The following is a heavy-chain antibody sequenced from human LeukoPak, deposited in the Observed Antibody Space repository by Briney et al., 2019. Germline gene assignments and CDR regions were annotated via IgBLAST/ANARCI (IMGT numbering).Heavy chain of an antibody. J-gene: IGHJ4*02. D-gene: IGHD1-14*01. V-gene: IGHV4-34*01. CDR3: ARGRISGTNFDY. CDR1: GGSFSGYY. Sequence: SDTLSLTCAVYGGSFSGYYWSWIRQPPGKGLEWIGEINHSGSTNYNPSLKSRVTTSVDTSKNQFSLKLSSVTAADTAVYYCARGRISGTNFDYWGQGTLVTVSS. CDR2: INHSGST.